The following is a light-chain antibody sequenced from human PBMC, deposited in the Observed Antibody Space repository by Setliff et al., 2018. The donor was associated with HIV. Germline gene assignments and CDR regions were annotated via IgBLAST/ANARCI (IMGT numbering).Light chain of an antibody. V-gene: IGLV2-23*01. CDR1: SSDVGTYNF. Sequence: VLTQPASVSGSPGQSITISCTGTSSDVGTYNFVSWYQQHPGKAPKLMIYEGSKRPSGVSNRFFGSKSGYTASLTISGLQAEDEADYYCCSYAGSTLYVFGTGTKVTVL. CDR2: EGS. CDR3: CSYAGSTLYV. J-gene: IGLJ1*01.